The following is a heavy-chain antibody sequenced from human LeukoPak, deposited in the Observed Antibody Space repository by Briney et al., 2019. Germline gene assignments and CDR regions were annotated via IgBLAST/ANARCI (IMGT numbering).Heavy chain of an antibody. CDR3: AREHCSSTSCYSRIDY. D-gene: IGHD2-2*02. J-gene: IGHJ4*02. CDR2: IYTSGST. Sequence: PSETLSLTYTVSGGSISSGSYYWSWIRQPAGKGLEWIGRIYTSGSTNYNPSLKSRVTISVDTSKNQFSLKLSSVTAADTAVYYCAREHCSSTSCYSRIDYWGQGTLVTVSS. V-gene: IGHV4-61*02. CDR1: GGSISSGSYY.